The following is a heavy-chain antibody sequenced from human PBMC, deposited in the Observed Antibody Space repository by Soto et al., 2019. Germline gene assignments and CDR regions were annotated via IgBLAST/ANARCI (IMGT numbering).Heavy chain of an antibody. Sequence: QVQLQESGPGLVKPSQTLSLTCIVSGDSISRGGYFWTWIRQHPGKGLEWIGYIYDSGSAFYNPSLKSRVTMSVDTSKTQSSLNLRSVTAADTAVFYCARRILRPNHCTAAWGKATAVAVSS. CDR3: ARRILRPNHCTAA. D-gene: IGHD1-26*01. CDR2: IYDSGSA. J-gene: IGHJ6*03. V-gene: IGHV4-31*03. CDR1: GDSISRGGYF.